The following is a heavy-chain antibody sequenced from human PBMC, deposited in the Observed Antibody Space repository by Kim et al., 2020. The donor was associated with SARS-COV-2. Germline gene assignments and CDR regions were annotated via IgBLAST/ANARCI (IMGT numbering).Heavy chain of an antibody. D-gene: IGHD3-22*01. CDR3: TREPPSPYYYDSSGSVPDY. Sequence: GGSLRLSCTASGFTFGDYAMSWVRQAPGKGLEWVGFIRSKAYGGTTEYAASVKGRFTISRDDSKSIAYLQMNSLKTEDTAVYYCTREPPSPYYYDSSGSVPDYWGQGTLVTVSS. V-gene: IGHV3-49*04. CDR1: GFTFGDYA. J-gene: IGHJ4*02. CDR2: IRSKAYGGTT.